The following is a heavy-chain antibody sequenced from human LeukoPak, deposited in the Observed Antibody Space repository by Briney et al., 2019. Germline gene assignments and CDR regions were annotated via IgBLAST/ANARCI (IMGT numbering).Heavy chain of an antibody. CDR3: ARDMGYYDSSGYYLY. J-gene: IGHJ4*02. Sequence: SVKVSCKASAGTFSSYAISWVRQAPGQGLEWMGRIIPIFGTANYAQKFQGRVTITMDESTSTAYMELSSLRSEDTAVYYCARDMGYYDSSGYYLYWGQGTLVTVSS. CDR2: IIPIFGTA. CDR1: AGTFSSYA. D-gene: IGHD3-22*01. V-gene: IGHV1-69*05.